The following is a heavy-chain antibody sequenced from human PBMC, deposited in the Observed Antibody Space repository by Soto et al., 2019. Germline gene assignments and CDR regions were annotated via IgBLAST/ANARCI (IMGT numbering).Heavy chain of an antibody. CDR2: ISYDGSNK. CDR1: GFTFSSYA. D-gene: IGHD5-18*01. CDR3: ARQLWRSYGMDV. J-gene: IGHJ6*02. V-gene: IGHV3-30-3*01. Sequence: GVLRLSCAASGFTFSSYAMHWVRQAPGKGLEWVAVISYDGSNKYYADSVKGRFTISRDNSKNTLYLQMNSLRAEDTAVYYCARQLWRSYGMDVWGQGTTVTVSS.